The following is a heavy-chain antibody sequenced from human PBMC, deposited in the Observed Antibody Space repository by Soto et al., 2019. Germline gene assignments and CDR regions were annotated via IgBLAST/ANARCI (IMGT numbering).Heavy chain of an antibody. CDR2: IYYSGST. J-gene: IGHJ5*02. CDR3: ARGLRFGELTWFDP. V-gene: IGHV4-31*03. CDR1: GGSISSGGYY. D-gene: IGHD3-10*01. Sequence: SETLSLTCTVSGGSISSGGYYWSWIRQHPGKGLEWIGYIYYSGSTYYNPSLKSRVTISVDTSKNQFSLKLSSVTAADTAVYYCARGLRFGELTWFDPWGHGTLVTVSS.